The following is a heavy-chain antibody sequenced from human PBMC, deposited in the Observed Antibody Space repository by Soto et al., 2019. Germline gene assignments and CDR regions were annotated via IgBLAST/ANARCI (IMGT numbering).Heavy chain of an antibody. V-gene: IGHV1-2*02. Sequence: QVQLVQSGAEVKKPGASVKVSCKASGYTFTGYFMHWVRQAPGQGLEWMGWLNPNSGATNYAQKFQGRVTVTRDTSISTAYMELSELRSDDTAVYYCARITALAPYFDSWGQGTLVTVSS. CDR1: GYTFTGYF. CDR3: ARITALAPYFDS. CDR2: LNPNSGAT. D-gene: IGHD5-18*01. J-gene: IGHJ4*02.